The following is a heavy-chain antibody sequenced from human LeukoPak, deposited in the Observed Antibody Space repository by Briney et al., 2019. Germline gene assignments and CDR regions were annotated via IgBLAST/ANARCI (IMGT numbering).Heavy chain of an antibody. D-gene: IGHD2-21*01. V-gene: IGHV3-30*04. Sequence: GGSLRLSCAASGFTFSSYAMHWVRQAPGKGLEWVAVVLYDGSNKYYADSVKGRFTISRDQSKNTSSLQMNSLRTEDTAVYYCAKGDSSGAFDYWGQGTLVTVSS. J-gene: IGHJ4*02. CDR1: GFTFSSYA. CDR3: AKGDSSGAFDY. CDR2: VLYDGSNK.